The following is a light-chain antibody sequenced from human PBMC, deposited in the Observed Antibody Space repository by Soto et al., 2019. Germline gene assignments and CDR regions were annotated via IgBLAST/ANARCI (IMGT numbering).Light chain of an antibody. J-gene: IGKJ4*02. V-gene: IGKV3-20*01. CDR1: QSVSSSY. CDR2: GAS. Sequence: ETVLTQSPGTLSLSPGERATLSCRASQSVSSSYLAWYQQKPGQAPRLLIYGASSRATGIPDRFSGSGSGTDVTLTISRLEPDDFAVYYCQQYGSSPTFGGGTKVEIK. CDR3: QQYGSSPT.